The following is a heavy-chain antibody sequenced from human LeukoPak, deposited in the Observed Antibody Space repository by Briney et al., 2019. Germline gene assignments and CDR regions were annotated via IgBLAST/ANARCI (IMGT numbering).Heavy chain of an antibody. J-gene: IGHJ4*02. Sequence: SETLSLTCTVSGGSISSYYWSWIRQPPGKGLGWIGYIYYSGSTNYNPSLKSRVTISVDTSKNQFSLKLSSVTAADTAVYYCARHYSSSSHPDYWGQGTLVTLSS. V-gene: IGHV4-59*08. CDR3: ARHYSSSSHPDY. CDR1: GGSISSYY. CDR2: IYYSGST. D-gene: IGHD6-6*01.